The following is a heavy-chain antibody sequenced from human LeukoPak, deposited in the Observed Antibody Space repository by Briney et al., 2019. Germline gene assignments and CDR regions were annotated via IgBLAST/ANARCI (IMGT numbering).Heavy chain of an antibody. J-gene: IGHJ5*02. D-gene: IGHD6-13*01. CDR2: INPSGGST. V-gene: IGHV1-46*01. CDR3: ARRRKRYSSSWDLFDP. Sequence: ASVKVSCKASGYTFTSYYMHWVRQAPGQGLEWMGIINPSGGSTSYAQKFQGRVTMTRDTSTSTVYMELRSLRSDDTAVYYCARRRKRYSSSWDLFDPWGQGTLVTVSS. CDR1: GYTFTSYY.